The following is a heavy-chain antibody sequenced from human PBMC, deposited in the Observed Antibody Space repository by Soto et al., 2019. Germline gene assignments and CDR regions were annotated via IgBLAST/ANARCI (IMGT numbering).Heavy chain of an antibody. CDR3: ANARIGSIAVDP. D-gene: IGHD3-16*02. CDR2: ISGSGGST. V-gene: IGHV3-23*01. J-gene: IGHJ5*02. Sequence: GGSLRLSCAASGFTFSSYAMSWVRQAPGKGLEWVSAISGSGGSTYYADSVKGRFTISRDNSKNTLYLQMNSLRAEDTAVYYCANARIGSIAVDPWGQGTLVTVSS. CDR1: GFTFSSYA.